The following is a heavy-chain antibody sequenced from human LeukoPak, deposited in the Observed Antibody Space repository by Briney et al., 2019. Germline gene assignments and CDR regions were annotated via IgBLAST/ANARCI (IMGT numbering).Heavy chain of an antibody. CDR2: ISWNSGSI. V-gene: IGHV3-9*01. D-gene: IGHD2-15*01. CDR1: GFTFDDYA. Sequence: GGSLRLSCAASGFTFDDYAMHWVRQAPGKGLEWVSGISWNSGSIGYADSVKGRFTISRDNAKNSLYLQMNSLRAEDTALYYCAKGGHPTRYYYGMDVWGQGTTVTVSS. J-gene: IGHJ6*02. CDR3: AKGGHPTRYYYGMDV.